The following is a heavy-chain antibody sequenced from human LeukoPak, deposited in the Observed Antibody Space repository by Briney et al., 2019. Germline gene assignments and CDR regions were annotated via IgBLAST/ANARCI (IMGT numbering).Heavy chain of an antibody. CDR3: AKDRATVVIYYGMDV. V-gene: IGHV3-21*04. J-gene: IGHJ6*02. CDR1: GVTFSSYW. D-gene: IGHD4-23*01. Sequence: GGSLRLSCAASGVTFSSYWMSWVRQAPGKGLEWVSSISSSSNYIYYADSVKGRFTISRDNAKSSLYLQMNSLRAEDTALYYCAKDRATVVIYYGMDVWGQGTTVTVSS. CDR2: ISSSSNYI.